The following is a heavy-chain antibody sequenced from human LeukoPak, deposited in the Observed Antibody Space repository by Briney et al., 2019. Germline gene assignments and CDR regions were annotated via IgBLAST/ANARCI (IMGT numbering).Heavy chain of an antibody. CDR3: ARSIRRYFDWLLRGDAFDI. V-gene: IGHV1-2*06. CDR1: GYTFTGYY. D-gene: IGHD3-9*01. Sequence: ASVKVSCKASGYTFTGYYMHWVRQAPGQGLEWMGRINPNSGGTNYAQKFQGRVTMTRDTSISTAYMELSRLRSDDTAVYYCARSIRRYFDWLLRGDAFDIWGQGTMVTVSS. J-gene: IGHJ3*02. CDR2: INPNSGGT.